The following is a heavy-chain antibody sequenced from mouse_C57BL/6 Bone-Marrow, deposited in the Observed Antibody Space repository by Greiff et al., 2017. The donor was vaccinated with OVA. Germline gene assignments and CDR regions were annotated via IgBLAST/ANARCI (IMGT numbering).Heavy chain of an antibody. D-gene: IGHD2-4*01. J-gene: IGHJ3*01. CDR3: ARGYDYDNGGLAY. V-gene: IGHV3-6*01. CDR1: GYSITSGYY. Sequence: VQLQQSGPGLVKPSQSLSLTCSVTGYSITSGYYWNWIRQFPGNKLEWMGYISYDGSNNYNPSLKNRISITRDTSKNQFFLKLNSVTTEDTAAYYGARGYDYDNGGLAYWGQGTLVTVSA. CDR2: ISYDGSN.